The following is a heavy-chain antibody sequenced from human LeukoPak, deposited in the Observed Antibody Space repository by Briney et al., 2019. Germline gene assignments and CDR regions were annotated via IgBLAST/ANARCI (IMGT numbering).Heavy chain of an antibody. CDR2: ISYDGSNK. CDR1: GFTFSSYG. CDR3: AKNGARRNTATGAAYFDY. J-gene: IGHJ4*02. Sequence: PGGSLRLSCAASGFTFSSYGMHWVRQAPGKGLEWVAVISYDGSNKYYADSVKGRFTISRDNSKNTLYLQMNSLRAEDTAVYYCAKNGARRNTATGAAYFDYWGQGTLVTVSS. D-gene: IGHD1-14*01. V-gene: IGHV3-30*18.